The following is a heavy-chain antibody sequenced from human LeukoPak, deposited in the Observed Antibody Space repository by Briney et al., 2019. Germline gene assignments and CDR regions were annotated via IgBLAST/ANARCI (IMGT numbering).Heavy chain of an antibody. CDR1: GGSFSGYY. D-gene: IGHD1-26*01. CDR3: ARGSRLLGRWFDP. J-gene: IGHJ5*02. Sequence: SETLSLTCAVYGGSFSGYYWSWIRQPPGKGLEWIGEINHSGSTNYNPSLKSRVTISVDTSKNQFSLKLSSVTAADTAVYYCARGSRLLGRWFDPWGQGTLVTVSS. V-gene: IGHV4-34*01. CDR2: INHSGST.